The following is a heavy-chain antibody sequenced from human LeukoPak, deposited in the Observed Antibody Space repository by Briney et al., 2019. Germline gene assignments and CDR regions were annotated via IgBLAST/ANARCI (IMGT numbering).Heavy chain of an antibody. CDR1: GYSFTSYW. J-gene: IGHJ4*02. CDR3: ARGYCSGGTCRYVTKYFDY. CDR2: IYPGDSDT. V-gene: IGHV5-51*01. Sequence: GESLKISCKGSGYSFTSYWIVWVRQMPGKGLEWMGIIYPGDSDTRYSPSFQGQVTISADKSITTAYLQWSSLRASDTAMYYCARGYCSGGTCRYVTKYFDYWGQGTLVTVSS. D-gene: IGHD2-15*01.